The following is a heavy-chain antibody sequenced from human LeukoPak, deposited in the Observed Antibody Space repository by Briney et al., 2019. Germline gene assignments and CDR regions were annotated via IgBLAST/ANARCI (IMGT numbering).Heavy chain of an antibody. CDR1: RFTFSSYA. CDR3: ARAEGRIQLWSRYYYGMDV. D-gene: IGHD5-18*01. J-gene: IGHJ6*02. Sequence: GGSLRLSCAASRFTFSSYAVHWVSQAPGKGLEWVAVISYAGSNKYYADSVKGRFTISRDNSKNTLYLQMNSLRAEDTAVYYCARAEGRIQLWSRYYYGMDVWGQGTTVTVSS. CDR2: ISYAGSNK. V-gene: IGHV3-30-3*01.